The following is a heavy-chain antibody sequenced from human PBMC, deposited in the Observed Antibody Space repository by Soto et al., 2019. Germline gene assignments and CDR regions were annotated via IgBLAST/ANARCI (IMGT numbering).Heavy chain of an antibody. V-gene: IGHV3-33*01. J-gene: IGHJ3*01. D-gene: IGHD6-6*01. CDR3: STYSSSSQPTT. CDR1: GFTFSNHG. CDR2: IWFDGSNK. Sequence: SLRLSCAASGFTFSNHGMHWVRQAPGKGLEWVAVIWFDGSNKYYADSVKGRFTISRDNSKNTLYLQINSLRAEDTAVYYCSTYSSSSQPTTWGQGTMVTVSS.